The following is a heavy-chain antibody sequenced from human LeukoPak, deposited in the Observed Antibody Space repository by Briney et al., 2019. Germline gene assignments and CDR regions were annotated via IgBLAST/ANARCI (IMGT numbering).Heavy chain of an antibody. D-gene: IGHD3-10*02. CDR3: ARDLRMFPPRYDY. CDR1: GFTFSDYY. J-gene: IGHJ4*02. Sequence: GGSLRLSCAASGFTFSDYYMSWIRQAPGRGLEWVSYISSSGSTIYYADSVKGRFTISRDNAKNSLYLQMSSLRAEDTAVYYCARDLRMFPPRYDYWGQGTLVTVSS. CDR2: ISSSGSTI. V-gene: IGHV3-11*01.